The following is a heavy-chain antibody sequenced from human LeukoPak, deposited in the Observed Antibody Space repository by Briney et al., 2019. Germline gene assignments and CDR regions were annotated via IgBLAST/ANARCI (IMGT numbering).Heavy chain of an antibody. Sequence: SETLSLTCTVSGGSISGYYWSWVRQPPGKGLEWIAYIYYSGSTNYNPSLKSRVAISVDTSKNQFSLKLSSVTAADTAVYYCARDLELERNRWNYFESWGQGTLVTVSS. D-gene: IGHD1-1*01. CDR2: IYYSGST. V-gene: IGHV4-59*12. CDR3: ARDLELERNRWNYFES. J-gene: IGHJ4*02. CDR1: GGSISGYY.